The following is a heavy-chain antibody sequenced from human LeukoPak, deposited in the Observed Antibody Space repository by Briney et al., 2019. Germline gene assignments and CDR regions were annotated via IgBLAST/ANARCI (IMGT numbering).Heavy chain of an antibody. D-gene: IGHD1-7*01. V-gene: IGHV3-7*01. CDR3: GSTTGP. Sequence: PGGSLRLSCAASGFTFSYYWIRWVRQAPGKGLEWVANIKGDGSKIDYADSVRGRFTVSIDNAKNSVYLQMSDLRAEDTAIYYCGSTTGPWGQGALVTVSS. CDR1: GFTFSYYW. CDR2: IKGDGSKI. J-gene: IGHJ5*02.